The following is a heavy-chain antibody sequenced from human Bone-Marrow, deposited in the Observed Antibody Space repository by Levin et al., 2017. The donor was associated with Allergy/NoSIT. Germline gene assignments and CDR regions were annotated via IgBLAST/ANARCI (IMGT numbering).Heavy chain of an antibody. CDR1: GFTFSSYD. CDR2: IDSAGDT. V-gene: IGHV3-13*01. D-gene: IGHD2-15*01. CDR3: ARGRCSGGSCYLFDY. J-gene: IGHJ4*02. Sequence: PGGSLRLSCAASGFTFSSYDMHWVRQATGNGLEWVSVIDSAGDTYYSGSVKGRFTISRENAKNSLYLQMNSLRAGDTAVYYCARGRCSGGSCYLFDYWGQGTLVTVSS.